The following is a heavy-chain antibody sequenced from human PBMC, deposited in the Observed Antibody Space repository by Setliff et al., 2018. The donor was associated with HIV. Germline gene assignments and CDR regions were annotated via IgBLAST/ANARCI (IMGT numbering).Heavy chain of an antibody. Sequence: ASVKVSCKASGGTFSSYVISWVRQAPGQGLEWMGIINPSGDVIRYAQKFQGRVTMTTDESTNTVYMELSGLRSEDTAVYYCATNYYYDSSAYFVDLYYFDYWGQGTLVTVSS. D-gene: IGHD3-22*01. J-gene: IGHJ4*02. CDR1: GGTFSSYV. CDR3: ATNYYYDSSAYFVDLYYFDY. CDR2: INPSGDVI. V-gene: IGHV1-46*01.